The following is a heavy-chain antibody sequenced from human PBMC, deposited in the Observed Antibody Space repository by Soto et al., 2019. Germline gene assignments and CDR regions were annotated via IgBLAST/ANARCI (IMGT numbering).Heavy chain of an antibody. D-gene: IGHD1-26*01. CDR3: ARVGAKGPYGMDV. CDR1: VYTFTGYY. V-gene: IGHV1-2*02. CDR2: INPNSGGT. J-gene: IGHJ6*02. Sequence: ASVKVSCKSSVYTFTGYYMHWVRQAPGQGREWMGWINPNSGGTNYAQKFQGRVTMTRDTYISTAYMELSRLRSDDTAVYYCARVGAKGPYGMDVWGQGTTVTVSS.